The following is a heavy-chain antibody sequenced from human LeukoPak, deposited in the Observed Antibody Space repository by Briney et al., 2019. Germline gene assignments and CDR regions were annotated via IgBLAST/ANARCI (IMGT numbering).Heavy chain of an antibody. Sequence: GGPLPHFCAASGFHYSIYAELCLPQAPGRGLEWVSSIGGSGGSTHYADSVRGRFTMSRDNSTTTLYLHMNSLRAEDTAVYLCAKEGYSSGYYVILCFFDYWGQGTLVTASS. CDR1: GFHYSIYA. CDR3: AKEGYSSGYYVILCFFDY. V-gene: IGHV3-23*01. CDR2: IGGSGGST. J-gene: IGHJ4*02. D-gene: IGHD6-19*01.